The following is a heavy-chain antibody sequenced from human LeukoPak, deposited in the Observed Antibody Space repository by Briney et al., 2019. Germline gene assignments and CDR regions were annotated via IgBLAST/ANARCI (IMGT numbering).Heavy chain of an antibody. V-gene: IGHV3-9*01. J-gene: IGHJ6*02. D-gene: IGHD3-10*01. CDR1: GFTFDDYA. CDR3: AKAHYRSYHYGMDV. Sequence: GGSLRLSCAASGFTFDDYAMHWVRQAPGKGLEWVSGVTWNSGTLSYADSVKGRFTISRDNAKNSLYLQMNSLRAEDSALYYCAKAHYRSYHYGMDVWGQGTAVTV. CDR2: VTWNSGTL.